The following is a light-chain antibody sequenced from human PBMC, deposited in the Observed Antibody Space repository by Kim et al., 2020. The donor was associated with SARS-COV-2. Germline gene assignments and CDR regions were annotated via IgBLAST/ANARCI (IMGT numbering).Light chain of an antibody. CDR1: QSISIW. J-gene: IGKJ1*01. CDR2: KAS. CDR3: QQYNSYSRT. Sequence: DIQMTQSPSTLSASVGDRVTITCRASQSISIWLAWYQQKPGKAPKLLIFKASTLASGVPSRFSGSGSGTEFTLTISSLQPDDFATYYCQQYNSYSRTFGQGTKVDIK. V-gene: IGKV1-5*03.